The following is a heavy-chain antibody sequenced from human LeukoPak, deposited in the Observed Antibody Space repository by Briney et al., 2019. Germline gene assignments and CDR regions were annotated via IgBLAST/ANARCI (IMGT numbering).Heavy chain of an antibody. Sequence: GGSLRLSCSASGFTFSAYNMNWVRQAPGMGLEWVSYISRSSGYVTYTDSVKGRFTITRDNAKNSLYLQMNSLRAEDSAVYYCARDGSSTSPIDLWGRGTLVTVSS. CDR3: ARDGSSTSPIDL. J-gene: IGHJ2*01. CDR1: GFTFSAYN. V-gene: IGHV3-21*01. D-gene: IGHD6-13*01. CDR2: ISRSSGYV.